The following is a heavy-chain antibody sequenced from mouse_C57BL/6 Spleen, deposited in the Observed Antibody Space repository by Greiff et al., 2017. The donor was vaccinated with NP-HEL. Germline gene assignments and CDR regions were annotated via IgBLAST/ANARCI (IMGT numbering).Heavy chain of an antibody. CDR3: ARVYYSNLYAMDY. J-gene: IGHJ4*01. D-gene: IGHD2-5*01. Sequence: EVKLMESGGGLVKPGGSLKLSCAASGFTFSSYAMSWVRQTPEKRLEWVATISDGGSYTYYPDNVKGRFTISRDNAKNNLYLQMSHLKSEYTAMYYCARVYYSNLYAMDYWGQGTSVTVSS. CDR2: ISDGGSYT. V-gene: IGHV5-4*03. CDR1: GFTFSSYA.